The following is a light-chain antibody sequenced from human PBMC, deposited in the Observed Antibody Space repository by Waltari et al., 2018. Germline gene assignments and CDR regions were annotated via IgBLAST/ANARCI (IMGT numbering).Light chain of an antibody. CDR3: CSYAGSYTSAV. J-gene: IGLJ2*01. Sequence: QSALTQPRSVSGSPGQSVTISCTETSSPPCDYDYFSWYQSHPGKAPQPIIYDVRHRPSGVPDRFAGSKSGKTASLTISGLQAEDEGVYYCCSYAGSYTSAVFGGGTKLTVL. CDR1: SSPPCDYDY. CDR2: DVR. V-gene: IGLV2-11*01.